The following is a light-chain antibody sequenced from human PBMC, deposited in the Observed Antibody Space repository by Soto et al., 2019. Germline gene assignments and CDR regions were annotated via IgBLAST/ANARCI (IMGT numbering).Light chain of an antibody. J-gene: IGKJ2*01. Sequence: EIVLTQSPGTLSVSPGERANLSCRASQSVSTNLAWFQQKPGQAPRILIYGASTRATGIPARFSGSGSGTEFTLTINSLQSEDLAVYYCQQSNNWPYTFGQGTKLEV. CDR2: GAS. CDR1: QSVSTN. V-gene: IGKV3-15*01. CDR3: QQSNNWPYT.